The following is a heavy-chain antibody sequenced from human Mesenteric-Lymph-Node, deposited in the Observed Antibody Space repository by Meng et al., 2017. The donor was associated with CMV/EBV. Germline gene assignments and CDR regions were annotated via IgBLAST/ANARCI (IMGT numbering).Heavy chain of an antibody. CDR2: IRYDGINK. Sequence: GGSLRLSCAASEFVFNEYGMHWVRQAPGKGLEWVAFIRYDGINKYYLDSVKGRFTISRDNSKNTVYLQMNSLRGEDTAVYYCAKGRYYYYGMDVWGQGTTVTVSS. CDR3: AKGRYYYYGMDV. J-gene: IGHJ6*02. CDR1: EFVFNEYG. V-gene: IGHV3-30*02.